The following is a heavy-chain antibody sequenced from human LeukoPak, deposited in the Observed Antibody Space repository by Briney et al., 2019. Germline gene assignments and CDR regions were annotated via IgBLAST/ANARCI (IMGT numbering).Heavy chain of an antibody. V-gene: IGHV1-18*01. CDR1: GYTFTSYG. Sequence: GASVKVSCKASGYTFTSYGISWVRQAPGQGLEWMGWISTYNGNANYAQKLQGRVTMTTDTSTSTAYMELRSLRAEDTAVYYCARGTSARHPHFDYWGQGTLVTVSS. CDR2: ISTYNGNA. D-gene: IGHD6-6*01. J-gene: IGHJ4*02. CDR3: ARGTSARHPHFDY.